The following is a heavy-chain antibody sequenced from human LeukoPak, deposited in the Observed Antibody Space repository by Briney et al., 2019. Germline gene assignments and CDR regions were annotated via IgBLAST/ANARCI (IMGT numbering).Heavy chain of an antibody. CDR1: GFTVSSNY. J-gene: IGHJ6*03. D-gene: IGHD3-10*01. CDR2: IYSGGST. CDR3: AKAQRYGSYYYYMDV. V-gene: IGHV3-53*05. Sequence: GGSLRLPCAASGFTVSSNYMSWVRQAPGKGLEWVSIIYSGGSTYYADSVKGRFTISRDNAKNSLYLQMNSLRAEDTALYYCAKAQRYGSYYYYMDVWGKGTTVTVSS.